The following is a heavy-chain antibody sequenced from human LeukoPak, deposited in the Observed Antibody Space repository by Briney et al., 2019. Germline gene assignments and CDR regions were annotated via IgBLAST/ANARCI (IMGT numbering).Heavy chain of an antibody. Sequence: GGSLRLSCAASGFTFSSYSMNWVRQAPGKGLEWVSSISSSSTYIYYADSVKGRFTISRDNAKNSLYLQMNSLRAEDTALYYCARPGFGELFGYFDYWGQGTLVTVSS. V-gene: IGHV3-21*04. CDR2: ISSSSTYI. J-gene: IGHJ4*02. CDR1: GFTFSSYS. CDR3: ARPGFGELFGYFDY. D-gene: IGHD3-10*01.